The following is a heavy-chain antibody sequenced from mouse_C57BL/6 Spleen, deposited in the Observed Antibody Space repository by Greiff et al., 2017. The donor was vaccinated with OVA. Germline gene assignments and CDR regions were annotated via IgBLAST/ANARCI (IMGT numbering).Heavy chain of an antibody. CDR3: AKDYDGLWYFDV. D-gene: IGHD2-4*01. CDR1: GYAFSSSW. CDR2: IYPGDGDT. V-gene: IGHV1-82*01. J-gene: IGHJ1*03. Sequence: VQLQQSGPELVKPGASVKISCKASGYAFSSSWMNWVKQRPGKGLEWIGRIYPGDGDTNYNGKFKGKATLTADKSSSTAYMQLSSLTSEDSAVYVCAKDYDGLWYFDVWGTGTTVTVSS.